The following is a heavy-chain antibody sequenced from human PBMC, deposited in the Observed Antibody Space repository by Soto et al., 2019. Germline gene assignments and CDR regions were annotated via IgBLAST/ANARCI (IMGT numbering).Heavy chain of an antibody. D-gene: IGHD2-21*02. V-gene: IGHV4-30-4*08. CDR1: GGSISSGDYC. CDR2: IYYSGST. CDR3: ARVIRTASPYCGGDCYPYYYYGMDV. Sequence: TLSLTNTVSGGSISSGDYCWSRIRQPPGKGLEWIGYIYYSGSTYYNPSLKSRVTISVDTSKNQFSLKLSSVTAADTAVYYCARVIRTASPYCGGDCYPYYYYGMDVWGQGTTVTVSS. J-gene: IGHJ6*02.